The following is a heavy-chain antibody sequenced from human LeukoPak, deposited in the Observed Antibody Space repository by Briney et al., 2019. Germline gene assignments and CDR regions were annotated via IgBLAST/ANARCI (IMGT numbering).Heavy chain of an antibody. CDR1: GGSFSGYY. Sequence: SETLSLTCAVYGGSFSGYYWSWIRQPPGKGLEWIGEINHSGSTNYNPSLKSRVTISVDTSKNQFSLKLSSVTAADTAVYYCAREREDIVVVPAAIRRDWFYPWGQGTLVTVSS. CDR3: AREREDIVVVPAAIRRDWFYP. J-gene: IGHJ5*02. CDR2: INHSGST. D-gene: IGHD2-2*02. V-gene: IGHV4-34*01.